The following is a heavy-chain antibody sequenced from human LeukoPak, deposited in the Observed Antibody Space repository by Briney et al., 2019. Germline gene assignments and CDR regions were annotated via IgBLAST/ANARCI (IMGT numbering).Heavy chain of an antibody. V-gene: IGHV3-23*01. CDR2: ISVSGTST. CDR1: GFTFSSYA. D-gene: IGHD3-22*01. CDR3: AIMHPYYDGNGYWVQ. J-gene: IGHJ4*02. Sequence: SGGSLRLSCAASGFTFSSYAMSWVRQAPGKGLEWVSGISVSGTSTSNADSVKGRFTISRDNPRNTLYLQINSLRAEDTALYYCAIMHPYYDGNGYWVQWGQGTLVTVSS.